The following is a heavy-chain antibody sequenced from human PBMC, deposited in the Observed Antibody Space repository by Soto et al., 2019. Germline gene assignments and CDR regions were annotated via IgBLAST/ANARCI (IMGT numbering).Heavy chain of an antibody. Sequence: SETLSLTCTVSGGSISSYYWSWIRQPAGEGLDWMGRIYSSGSTNYNPSLKSRVTMSVDTSKNQLSLKLSSVTAADTAVYYCARVNRNSNGWPTWFDPWGQGTLVTVSS. CDR1: GGSISSYY. CDR2: IYSSGST. D-gene: IGHD6-19*01. CDR3: ARVNRNSNGWPTWFDP. V-gene: IGHV4-4*07. J-gene: IGHJ5*02.